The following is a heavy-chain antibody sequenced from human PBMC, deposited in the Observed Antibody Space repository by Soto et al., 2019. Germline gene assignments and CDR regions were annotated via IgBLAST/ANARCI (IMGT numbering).Heavy chain of an antibody. J-gene: IGHJ4*03. D-gene: IGHD3-3*01. CDR1: GRSFSGYY. CDR3: ARRTDFDFWSSYADEFEM. Sequence: SETLSLTCAAYGRSFSGYYWSWIRQPPGKGLEWIGEINHSGSTNYNPSLKSRVTTSVDTSTHQFPLKLSSVTGADTAVYYCARRTDFDFWSSYADEFEMGGQGTMVTISS. V-gene: IGHV4-34*01. CDR2: INHSGST.